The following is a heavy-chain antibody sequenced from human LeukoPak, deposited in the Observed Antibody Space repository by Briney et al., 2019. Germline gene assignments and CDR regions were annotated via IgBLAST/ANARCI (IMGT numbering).Heavy chain of an antibody. D-gene: IGHD2-21*01. Sequence: PGGSLRLSCAASRFTFSNYAMSWVRQAPGKGLEWVSAISGGGDLTYYADSVKGRFTISRDNSKNTLYLQVNSLRAEDTAVYYCAKDLILGPTDFDYWGQGTLVTVSS. CDR2: ISGGGDLT. V-gene: IGHV3-23*01. J-gene: IGHJ4*02. CDR1: RFTFSNYA. CDR3: AKDLILGPTDFDY.